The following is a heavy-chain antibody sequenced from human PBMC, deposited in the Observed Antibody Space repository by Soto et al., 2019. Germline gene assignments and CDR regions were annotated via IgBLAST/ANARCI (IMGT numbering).Heavy chain of an antibody. CDR1: GGSISSSSYY. V-gene: IGHV4-39*01. CDR3: ARHNLRVGLSLAYYFDY. D-gene: IGHD3-16*02. CDR2: IYYSGST. Sequence: PSETLSLTCTVSGGSISSSSYYWGWIRQPPGKGLEWIGSIYYSGSTYYNPSLKSRVTISVDTSKNQFSLKLSSVTAADTAVYYCARHNLRVGLSLAYYFDYWGQGTLVTVSS. J-gene: IGHJ4*02.